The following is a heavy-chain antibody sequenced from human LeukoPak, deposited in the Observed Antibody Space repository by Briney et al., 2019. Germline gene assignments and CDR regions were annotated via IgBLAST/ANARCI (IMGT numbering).Heavy chain of an antibody. CDR3: AELGITMIGGV. V-gene: IGHV3-30*18. CDR1: GLTFSDYG. Sequence: PGGSLRLSCVGSGLTFSDYGIHWVRQAPGKGLEWVAVVSMDGNTKYCAESVRGSYTISRDNSRNTAYLQMDSLGDEDTAVYYCAELGITMIGGVWGKGTTVTISS. D-gene: IGHD3-10*02. J-gene: IGHJ6*04. CDR2: VSMDGNTK.